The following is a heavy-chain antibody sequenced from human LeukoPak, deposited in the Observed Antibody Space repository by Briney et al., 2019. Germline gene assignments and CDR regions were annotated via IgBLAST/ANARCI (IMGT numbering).Heavy chain of an antibody. Sequence: ASVKVSFKASGYTFTGYYMHWVRQAPGQGLEWMGWINPNSGGTNYAQKFQGRVTMTRDTSISTAYMELSRLRSDDTAVYYCARVRDYDILTPFDPWGQGTLVTVSS. J-gene: IGHJ5*02. CDR3: ARVRDYDILTPFDP. D-gene: IGHD3-9*01. V-gene: IGHV1-2*02. CDR2: INPNSGGT. CDR1: GYTFTGYY.